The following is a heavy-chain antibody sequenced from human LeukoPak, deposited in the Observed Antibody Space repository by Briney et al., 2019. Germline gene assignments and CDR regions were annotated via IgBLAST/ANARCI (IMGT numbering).Heavy chain of an antibody. V-gene: IGHV4-59*08. CDR1: GGSISSYY. Sequence: SETLSLTCTVSGGSISSYYWSWIRQPPGKGLEWIGYIYYSGSTNYNPSLKSRVTISVDTSKNQFSLKLSSVTAADTAVYYCARRSTYYYGSGPRWYFDLWGRGTLVTVSS. D-gene: IGHD3-10*01. CDR2: IYYSGST. J-gene: IGHJ2*01. CDR3: ARRSTYYYGSGPRWYFDL.